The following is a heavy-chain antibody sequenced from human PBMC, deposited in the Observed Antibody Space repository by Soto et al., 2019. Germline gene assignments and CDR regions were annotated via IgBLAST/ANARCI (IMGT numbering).Heavy chain of an antibody. CDR2: IKSKTDGGTT. D-gene: IGHD1-26*01. CDR1: SVSNVW. Sequence: SVSNVWMNWVRQAPGKGLAWVGRIKSKTDGGTTDYAAPVKGRFTISRDDSKNTRYLQMNGLKTEDTAMYYCTRGGSYYGRDYYFDYWGHGTLVTVSS. CDR3: TRGGSYYGRDYYFDY. V-gene: IGHV3-15*07. J-gene: IGHJ4*01.